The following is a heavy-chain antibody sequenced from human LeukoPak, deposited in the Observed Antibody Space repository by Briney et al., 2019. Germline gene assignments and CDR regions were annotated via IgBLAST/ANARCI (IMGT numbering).Heavy chain of an antibody. Sequence: GGSLRLSCAASGFTFSDYYINWIRQAPGKGREWVSYISSSGGTIYYADSVKGRFTISRDNPKNSLYLQMNSLRAEDTAVYYCVRGGYRSFDYWGQGTLVTVSS. V-gene: IGHV3-11*01. CDR2: ISSSGGTI. CDR1: GFTFSDYY. J-gene: IGHJ4*02. CDR3: VRGGYRSFDY. D-gene: IGHD3-16*02.